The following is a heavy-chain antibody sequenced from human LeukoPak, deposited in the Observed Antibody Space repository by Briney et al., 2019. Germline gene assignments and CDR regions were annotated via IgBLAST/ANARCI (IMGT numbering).Heavy chain of an antibody. CDR1: GASISSGSYF. D-gene: IGHD4-11*01. J-gene: IGHJ4*02. Sequence: SQTLSLTCTVSGASISSGSYFWSWIRQPAGKGLEWIGRIYSSGSTNYNPSLKSRVTISVDTSKNQFSLKLRSVTAADTAVYYCARVRYSNYVSFDYWGQGTLVTVSS. V-gene: IGHV4-61*02. CDR2: IYSSGST. CDR3: ARVRYSNYVSFDY.